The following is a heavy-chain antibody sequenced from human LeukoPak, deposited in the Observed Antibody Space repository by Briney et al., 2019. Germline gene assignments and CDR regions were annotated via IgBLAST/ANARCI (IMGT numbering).Heavy chain of an antibody. V-gene: IGHV3-9*01. CDR3: AKDGARRGDYVDY. D-gene: IGHD1-14*01. Sequence: GGSLRLSCAASGFTFDDYALHWDRQAPGKGLEWVSGISWNSGSIGYADSVKGRFTISRDNAKNSLYLQMNSLRAEDTALYYCAKDGARRGDYVDYWGQGTLVTVSS. CDR2: ISWNSGSI. J-gene: IGHJ4*02. CDR1: GFTFDDYA.